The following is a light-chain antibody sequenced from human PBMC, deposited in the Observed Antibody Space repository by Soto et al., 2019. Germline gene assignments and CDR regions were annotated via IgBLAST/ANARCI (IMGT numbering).Light chain of an antibody. CDR3: QSYDSTLSARYV. CDR1: SSNIGANYD. CDR2: GNN. Sequence: QSVLTQPPSVSGAPGQRVTISCTGSSSNIGANYDVHWYQQRPGTAPKLLIFGNNNRPSGVPDRFSGSKSGTSASLAITGLQAEDEGDYHCQSYDSTLSARYVLGTGTKVTVL. V-gene: IGLV1-40*01. J-gene: IGLJ1*01.